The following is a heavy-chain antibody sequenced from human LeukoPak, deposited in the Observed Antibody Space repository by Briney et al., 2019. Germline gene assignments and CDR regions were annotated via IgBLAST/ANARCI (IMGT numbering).Heavy chain of an antibody. J-gene: IGHJ4*02. Sequence: WASVKVSCKASGGTFSSYAISWVRQATGQGLEWMGGIIPTFGTANYAQKFQGRVTITADESTSTAYMELSSLRSEDTAVYYCARDSHYYGSSGSVFDYWGQGTLVTVSS. V-gene: IGHV1-69*13. CDR2: IIPTFGTA. CDR1: GGTFSSYA. D-gene: IGHD3-22*01. CDR3: ARDSHYYGSSGSVFDY.